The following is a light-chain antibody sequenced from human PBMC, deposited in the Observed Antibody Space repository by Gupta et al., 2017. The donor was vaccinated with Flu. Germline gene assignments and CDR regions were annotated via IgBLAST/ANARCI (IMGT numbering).Light chain of an antibody. CDR1: SSDVGGYNY. Sequence: QSALTQPASVSGSPGQPITISCTGTSSDVGGYNYVSWYQQPPGKAPKLMIYEVSNRPSGVSTRFSGSKSGNTASLTISGLQAEDEADYYCNSDTSSSTQVFGGGTKLTVL. J-gene: IGLJ2*01. V-gene: IGLV2-14*01. CDR2: EVS. CDR3: NSDTSSSTQV.